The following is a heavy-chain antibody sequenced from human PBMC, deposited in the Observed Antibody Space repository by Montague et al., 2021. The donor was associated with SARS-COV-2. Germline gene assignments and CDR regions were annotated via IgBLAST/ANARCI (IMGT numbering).Heavy chain of an antibody. V-gene: IGHV4-39*01. J-gene: IGHJ3*01. D-gene: IGHD5-18*01. CDR1: GGSISNSIYY. CDR2: TYYTGXT. Sequence: SETLSLTCTVSGGSISNSIYYWGWIRQPPGKGLEWIGSTYYTGXTXYXXXXKXRVTISMNTSNNQFFLKLTSVTAADTAVYYCARPGRGYSYGLDAFEVWGQGKMRTACS. CDR3: ARPGRGYSYGLDAFEV.